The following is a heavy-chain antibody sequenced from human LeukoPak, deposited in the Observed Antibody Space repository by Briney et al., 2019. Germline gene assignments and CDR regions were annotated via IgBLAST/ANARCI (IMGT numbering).Heavy chain of an antibody. V-gene: IGHV3-23*01. CDR2: IRVSDGYT. CDR1: GFTFDNYA. J-gene: IGHJ4*02. CDR3: ARVAGSYSIRPFDF. Sequence: GGSLRLSCAASGFTFDNYAMTWVRQAPGKGLGWVSAIRVSDGYTYYADSVQGRFIISRDKTKNTGSLQMNSLTGDDTALYYCARVAGSYSIRPFDFWGQGTVVIVSS. D-gene: IGHD1-26*01.